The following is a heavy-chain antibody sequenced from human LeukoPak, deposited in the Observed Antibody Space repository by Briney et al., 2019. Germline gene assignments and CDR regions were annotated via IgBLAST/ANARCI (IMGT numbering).Heavy chain of an antibody. CDR2: IYYSGST. J-gene: IGHJ4*02. V-gene: IGHV4-59*08. Sequence: ETLSLTCTVSGGSISSYYWSWIRQPPGKGLEWIGYIYYSGSTNYNPSLKSRVTISVDTSKNQFSLKLSSVTAADTAVYYCAGHHPRNTVDFWGQGTLVTVSS. CDR1: GGSISSYY. D-gene: IGHD2/OR15-2a*01. CDR3: AGHHPRNTVDF.